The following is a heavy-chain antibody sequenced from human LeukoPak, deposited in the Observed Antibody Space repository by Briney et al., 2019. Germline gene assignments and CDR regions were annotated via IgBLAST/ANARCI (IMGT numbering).Heavy chain of an antibody. Sequence: GGSLRLSCTASGFTFGDYAMSWFRQAPGKGLEWVGFIRSKAYGGTTEYAASVKGRFTISRDDSKSIAYLQMNSLKTEDTAVYYCTRSTYSSGWYYFDYWGQGTLATVSS. J-gene: IGHJ4*02. V-gene: IGHV3-49*03. CDR3: TRSTYSSGWYYFDY. CDR1: GFTFGDYA. D-gene: IGHD6-19*01. CDR2: IRSKAYGGTT.